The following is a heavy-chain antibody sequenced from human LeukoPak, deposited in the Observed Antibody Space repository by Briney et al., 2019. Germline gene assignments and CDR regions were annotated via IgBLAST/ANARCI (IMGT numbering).Heavy chain of an antibody. CDR1: GVSISSYY. Sequence: SETLSLTCTVSGVSISSYYWSWIRQPAGKGLEWIGRMYTSGSTNYNPSLKSRVTMSVETSKNQFSLKLSSVTAADTAVYYCARDSSSWYSLWFDPWGQGTLVTVSS. D-gene: IGHD6-13*01. V-gene: IGHV4-4*07. J-gene: IGHJ5*02. CDR2: MYTSGST. CDR3: ARDSSSWYSLWFDP.